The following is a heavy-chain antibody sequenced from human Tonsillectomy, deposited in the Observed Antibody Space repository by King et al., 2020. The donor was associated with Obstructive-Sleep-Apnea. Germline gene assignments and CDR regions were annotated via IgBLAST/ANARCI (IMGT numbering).Heavy chain of an antibody. CDR2: TSKDGRNR. D-gene: IGHD2-8*02. CDR1: GFTLSDYV. CDR3: ARDRGLWSAFDY. J-gene: IGHJ4*02. Sequence: VQLVESGGGVVQPGRSLRLSCVASGFTLSDYVIHWVRQAPGKGLEWVAVTSKDGRNRFYADSVKGRFTMSRDNSKNTVYVQMNSLRVDDTAMYFCARDRGLWSAFDYWGQGSLVTVSS. V-gene: IGHV3-30*04.